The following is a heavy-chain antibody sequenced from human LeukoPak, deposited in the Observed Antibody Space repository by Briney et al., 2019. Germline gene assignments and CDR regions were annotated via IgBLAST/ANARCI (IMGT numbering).Heavy chain of an antibody. V-gene: IGHV3-48*01. J-gene: IGHJ6*03. CDR1: GFTFSSYS. D-gene: IGHD3-22*01. CDR2: ISSGSSTI. Sequence: GGSLRLSCAASGFTFSSYSMNWVRQAPGKGLEWVSYISSGSSTIYYADSVKGRFTISRDDAKNSLYLQMNSLRAEDTAVYYCARALGSSGNYWSYYYYMDVWGKGTTVTVSS. CDR3: ARALGSSGNYWSYYYYMDV.